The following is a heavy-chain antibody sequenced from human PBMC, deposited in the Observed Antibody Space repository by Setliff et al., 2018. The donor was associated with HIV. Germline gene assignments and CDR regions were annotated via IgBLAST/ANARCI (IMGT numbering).Heavy chain of an antibody. J-gene: IGHJ4*02. D-gene: IGHD2-15*01. CDR2: IHSSSSRI. CDR3: GRAPPYCSGGSCADY. CDR1: GFTFSTYS. Sequence: RLSCVASGFTFSTYSMNWVRQAPGKGLEWVSFIHSSSSRIYYADSVKGRFTVSRDNAKNSLYLQMNNLRAEDTAVYYCGRAPPYCSGGSCADYWGQGTLVTVSS. V-gene: IGHV3-48*04.